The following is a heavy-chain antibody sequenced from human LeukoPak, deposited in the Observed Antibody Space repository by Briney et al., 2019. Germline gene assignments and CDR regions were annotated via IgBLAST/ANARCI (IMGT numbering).Heavy chain of an antibody. CDR3: ARDAIAAAGTQLPYYYYYMDV. Sequence: ASVKVSCKASGYTFTGDYMHWVRQAPGQGLEWMGWINSNSGGTNYAQKLQGRVTITSETFISTAYMELSSLRAVDTDMYYCARDAIAAAGTQLPYYYYYMDVWGKGTTVTISS. V-gene: IGHV1-2*02. CDR1: GYTFTGDY. D-gene: IGHD6-13*01. J-gene: IGHJ6*03. CDR2: INSNSGGT.